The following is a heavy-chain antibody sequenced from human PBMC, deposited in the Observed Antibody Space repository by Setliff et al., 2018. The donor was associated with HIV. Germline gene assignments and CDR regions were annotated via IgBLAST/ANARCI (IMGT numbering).Heavy chain of an antibody. Sequence: GASVKVSCKASGDTFNSHAISWVRQAPGQGLEWMGGIIPIFGTPNYARKFKGRLTITADESTSTVYMELSSLRSEDTAVYYCARDSRDIVVVIAPEPEPYYYYGMDVWGEGTTVTVSS. CDR2: IIPIFGTP. V-gene: IGHV1-69*13. CDR3: ARDSRDIVVVIAPEPEPYYYYGMDV. D-gene: IGHD2-15*01. CDR1: GDTFNSHA. J-gene: IGHJ6*04.